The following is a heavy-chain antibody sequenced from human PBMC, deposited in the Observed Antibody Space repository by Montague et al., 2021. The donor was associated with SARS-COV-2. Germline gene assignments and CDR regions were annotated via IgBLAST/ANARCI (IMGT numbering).Heavy chain of an antibody. CDR3: ARDDIVLQGVTKGMDV. V-gene: IGHV4-39*07. CDR1: GGSISSSNYY. D-gene: IGHD3-10*01. CDR2: MYYSGST. Sequence: SETLSPTCTVSGGSISSSNYYWGWIRQPPGKGLEWIGNMYYSGSTYHNPSLKSRVTISIDTSKNQFSLKLSSVTAADTAVYYCARDDIVLQGVTKGMDVWGQGTTVTVSS. J-gene: IGHJ6*02.